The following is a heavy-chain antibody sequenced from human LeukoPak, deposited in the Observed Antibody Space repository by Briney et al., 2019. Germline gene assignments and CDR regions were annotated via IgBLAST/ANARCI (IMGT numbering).Heavy chain of an antibody. CDR2: INHNGNSN. CDR3: ARGGGLDV. V-gene: IGHV3-7*03. J-gene: IGHJ6*02. Sequence: VGSLRLSCAASGFTFSIYWMNCARQAAGPGRGWVARINHNGNSNYYGDSVKGRFTISRENAKNSLYLQMSDLRAEDTAVYFCARGGGLDVWGQGTTVTVSS. CDR1: GFTFSIYW. D-gene: IGHD3-16*01.